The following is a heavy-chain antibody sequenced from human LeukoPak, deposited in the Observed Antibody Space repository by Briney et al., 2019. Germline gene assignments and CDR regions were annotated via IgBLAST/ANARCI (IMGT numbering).Heavy chain of an antibody. V-gene: IGHV3-43*02. Sequence: PGGSLRLSCAASGFTFSSYSMNWVRQAPGKGLEWVSLISGDGGSTYYADSVEGRFTISRDNSKNSLYLQMNSVRTEDTALYYCAKDIFRGALVGYYMDVWGKGTTVTVSS. J-gene: IGHJ6*03. CDR1: GFTFSSYS. CDR2: ISGDGGST. D-gene: IGHD2-8*02. CDR3: AKDIFRGALVGYYMDV.